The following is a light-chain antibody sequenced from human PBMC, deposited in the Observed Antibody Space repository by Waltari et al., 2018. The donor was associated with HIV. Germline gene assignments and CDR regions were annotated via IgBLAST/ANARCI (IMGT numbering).Light chain of an antibody. Sequence: QAVVTQEPSLTVSPGGTVTLTCGSNTGAVTSGHYPYWFQQKPGQAPRTLIYDTSNKHSWTPARFSDSLLGGKAALTLSGAQPEDEAEYYCLLSYSDTRGGVFGGGTKLTVL. V-gene: IGLV7-46*01. CDR3: LLSYSDTRGGV. J-gene: IGLJ3*02. CDR1: TGAVTSGHY. CDR2: DTS.